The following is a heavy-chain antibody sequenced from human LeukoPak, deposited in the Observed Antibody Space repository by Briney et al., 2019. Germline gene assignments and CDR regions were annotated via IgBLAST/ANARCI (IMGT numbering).Heavy chain of an antibody. J-gene: IGHJ3*02. CDR3: ARVRTSYYDSSADAFDI. V-gene: IGHV3-11*04. CDR2: ISSSGSTI. D-gene: IGHD3-22*01. Sequence: PGGSLRLSCAASGFTFSDYYMSWIRQAPGEGLEWVSYISSSGSTIYYADSVKGRFTISRDNAKNSLYLQMNSLRAEDTAVYYCARVRTSYYDSSADAFDIWGQGTMVTVSS. CDR1: GFTFSDYY.